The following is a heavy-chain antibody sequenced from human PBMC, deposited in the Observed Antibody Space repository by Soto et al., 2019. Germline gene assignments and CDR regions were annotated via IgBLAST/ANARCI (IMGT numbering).Heavy chain of an antibody. V-gene: IGHV4-39*01. CDR2: IYYSGST. Sequence: QLQLQESGPGLVKPSETLSLTCTVSGGSISSSSYYWGWIRQPPGKGLEWIGSIYYSGSTYYNPSLKSRVTISVDPSKNQFSLKLSSVTAADTAVYYCARPITTVTTPLGAFDIWGQGTMVTVSS. D-gene: IGHD4-17*01. J-gene: IGHJ3*02. CDR3: ARPITTVTTPLGAFDI. CDR1: GGSISSSSYY.